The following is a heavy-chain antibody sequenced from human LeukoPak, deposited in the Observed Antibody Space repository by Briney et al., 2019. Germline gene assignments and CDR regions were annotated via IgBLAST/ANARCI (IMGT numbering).Heavy chain of an antibody. Sequence: PGGSLRLSCAASGFTFSSYEMNWVRQAPGEGLEWVSYISSSGSTIYYADSVKGRFTISRDNAKNSLYLQMNSLRAEDTAVYYCASLPPGVRGVINWFDPWGQGTLVTVSS. V-gene: IGHV3-48*03. CDR1: GFTFSSYE. D-gene: IGHD3-10*01. CDR3: ASLPPGVRGVINWFDP. J-gene: IGHJ5*02. CDR2: ISSSGSTI.